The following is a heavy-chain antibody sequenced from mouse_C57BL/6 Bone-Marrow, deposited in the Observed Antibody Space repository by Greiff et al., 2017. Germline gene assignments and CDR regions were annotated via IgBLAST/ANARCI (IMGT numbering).Heavy chain of an antibody. Sequence: EVQLLQSGPELVKPGASVKISCKASGYTFTDYYMNWVKQSHGKSLEWIGDINSNNGGTSYNQKFKGKATLTVDKSSSTAYMELRSLTSEDSAVXYCARPTVTTIGPRFAYWGQGTLVTVSA. D-gene: IGHD1-1*01. V-gene: IGHV1-26*01. CDR3: ARPTVTTIGPRFAY. J-gene: IGHJ3*01. CDR1: GYTFTDYY. CDR2: INSNNGGT.